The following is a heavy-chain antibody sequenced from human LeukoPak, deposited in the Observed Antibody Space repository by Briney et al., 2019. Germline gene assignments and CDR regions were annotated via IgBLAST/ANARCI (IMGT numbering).Heavy chain of an antibody. CDR3: ARGFGAPNYYYGMDV. CDR1: GGSISGGAYY. D-gene: IGHD3-10*01. V-gene: IGHV4-31*03. Sequence: SETLSLTCTVSGGSISGGAYYWSWIRQHPGKGLEWIGYIYYSGSTYYDPSLRSRVTISVDTSNNQFSLRLSSVTAADTAVYYCARGFGAPNYYYGMDVWGKGTTVTVSS. J-gene: IGHJ6*04. CDR2: IYYSGST.